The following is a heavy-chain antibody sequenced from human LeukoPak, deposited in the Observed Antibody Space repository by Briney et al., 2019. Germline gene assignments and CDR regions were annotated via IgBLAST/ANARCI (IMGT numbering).Heavy chain of an antibody. V-gene: IGHV4-39*01. CDR2: IYYTGST. J-gene: IGHJ4*02. Sequence: KPSETLSLTCTVSGGSISSSSYYWGWIRQPPGKGLEWIGTIYYTGSTDYNPSLKSRVTISIDTSKNQCSLKLSSVTAAETAVYYCARQSYYSNYDWGQGTLVTVSS. CDR3: ARQSYYSNYD. D-gene: IGHD4-11*01. CDR1: GGSISSSSYY.